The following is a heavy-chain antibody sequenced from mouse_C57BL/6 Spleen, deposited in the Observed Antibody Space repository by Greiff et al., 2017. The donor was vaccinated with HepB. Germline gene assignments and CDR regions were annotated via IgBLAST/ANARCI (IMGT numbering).Heavy chain of an antibody. Sequence: VQLQESGAELVRPGASVTLSCKASGYTFTDYEMHWVKQTPVHGLEWIGAIDPETGGTAYNQKFKGKAILTADKSSSTAYMELRSLTSEDSAVYYCRGYYGSSYLFDYWGQGTTLTVSS. D-gene: IGHD1-1*01. CDR1: GYTFTDYE. CDR3: RGYYGSSYLFDY. J-gene: IGHJ2*01. CDR2: IDPETGGT. V-gene: IGHV1-15*01.